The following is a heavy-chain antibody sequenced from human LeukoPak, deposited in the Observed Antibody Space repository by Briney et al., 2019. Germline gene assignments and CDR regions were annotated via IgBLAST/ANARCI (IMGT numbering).Heavy chain of an antibody. CDR3: VRVRDLVVEY. CDR2: IYDSGGT. J-gene: IGHJ4*02. D-gene: IGHD3/OR15-3a*01. CDR1: GGSISSSNYY. Sequence: PSETLSLTCTVSGGSISSSNYYWGWIRQPPGKGLEWIGSIYDSGGTRFNPSLESRVTISVDTSKTHFSLNLSSVTAADTAVYYCVRVRDLVVEYWGQGTLVTVSS. V-gene: IGHV4-39*02.